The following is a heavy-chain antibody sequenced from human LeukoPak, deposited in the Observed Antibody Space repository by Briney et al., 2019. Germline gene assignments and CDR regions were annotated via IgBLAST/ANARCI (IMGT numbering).Heavy chain of an antibody. D-gene: IGHD2-15*01. CDR2: IIPIFGTA. Sequence: SVKVSCKASGGTFSSYAISWVRQAPGQGLEWMGGIIPIFGTANYAQKFQGRVTITADESTSTAYMELSSLRSDDTAVYYRARSVVVVVHNWYFDLWGRGTLVTASS. J-gene: IGHJ2*01. V-gene: IGHV1-69*13. CDR3: ARSVVVVVHNWYFDL. CDR1: GGTFSSYA.